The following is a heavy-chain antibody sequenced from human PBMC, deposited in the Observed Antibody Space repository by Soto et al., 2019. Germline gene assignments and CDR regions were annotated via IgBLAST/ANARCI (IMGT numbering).Heavy chain of an antibody. CDR3: ARRRGADCTNGVCYDAFDI. Sequence: GESLKISCKGSGYSFTSYWIGWVRQMPGKGLEWMGIIYPGDSDTRYSPAFQVQVTISADKSISTAYLQWSSLKASDTAMYYCARRRGADCTNGVCYDAFDIWGQGTMVTVSS. J-gene: IGHJ3*02. CDR1: GYSFTSYW. V-gene: IGHV5-51*01. D-gene: IGHD2-8*01. CDR2: IYPGDSDT.